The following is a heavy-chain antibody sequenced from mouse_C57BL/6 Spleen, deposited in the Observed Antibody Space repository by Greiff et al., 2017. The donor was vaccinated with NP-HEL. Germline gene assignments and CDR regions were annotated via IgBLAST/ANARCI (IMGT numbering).Heavy chain of an antibody. V-gene: IGHV1-18*01. J-gene: IGHJ3*01. CDR2: INPNNGGT. Sequence: EVQLQQSGPELVKPGASVKIPCKASGYTFTDYNMDWVKQSHGKSLEWIGDINPNNGGTIYNQKFKGKATLTVDKSSSTAYMELRSLTSEDTAVYYCARPYYYGSRRTWFAYWGQGTLVTVSA. CDR3: ARPYYYGSRRTWFAY. D-gene: IGHD1-1*01. CDR1: GYTFTDYN.